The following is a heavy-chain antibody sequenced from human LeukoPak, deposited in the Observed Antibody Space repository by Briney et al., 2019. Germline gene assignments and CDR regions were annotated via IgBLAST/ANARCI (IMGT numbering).Heavy chain of an antibody. V-gene: IGHV4-4*07. J-gene: IGHJ6*02. CDR1: GGSISSYY. D-gene: IGHD6-19*01. CDR3: ARDQSSGWYRGENYYGMDV. Sequence: EASETLSLTCTLSGGSISSYYWSWIRQPAEKGLEWIGRIYTSGSTNYDPSLKSRVTMSVDTSKNQLSLKLSSVTAADTAVYYCARDQSSGWYRGENYYGMDVWGQGTTVTVSS. CDR2: IYTSGST.